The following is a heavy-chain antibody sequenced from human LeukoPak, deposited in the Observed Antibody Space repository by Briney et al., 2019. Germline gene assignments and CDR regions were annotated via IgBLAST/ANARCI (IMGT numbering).Heavy chain of an antibody. CDR3: ARLVWLGESPGSWFDS. V-gene: IGHV4-59*11. Sequence: SETLSLTCTVSGGSITSHFWSWIRQPPGKGLEWIGYIHYSGSTNYNPSLKSRVTISPDTSKNQLFLKLNSVTAAGTAVYYCARLVWLGESPGSWFDSWGQGTLVTVSS. D-gene: IGHD3-10*01. J-gene: IGHJ5*01. CDR1: GGSITSHF. CDR2: IHYSGST.